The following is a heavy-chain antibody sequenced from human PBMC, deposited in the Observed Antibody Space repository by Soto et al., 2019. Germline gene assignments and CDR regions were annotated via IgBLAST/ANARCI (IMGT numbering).Heavy chain of an antibody. CDR3: ARHRACSTICPGGTDY. CDR1: GFTFTSSA. V-gene: IGHV1-58*01. Sequence: ASVKVSCKASGFTFTSSAVQWVRQARGQRLEWIGWIVVGSGNTNYAQKFQERVTITRDMSTSTAYMELSSLRSEDTAIYYCARHRACSTICPGGTDYWGQGTLVTVSS. CDR2: IVVGSGNT. J-gene: IGHJ4*02. D-gene: IGHD3-10*01.